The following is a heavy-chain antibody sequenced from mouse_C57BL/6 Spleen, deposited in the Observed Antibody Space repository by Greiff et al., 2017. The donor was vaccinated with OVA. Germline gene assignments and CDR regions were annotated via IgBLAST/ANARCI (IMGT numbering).Heavy chain of an antibody. CDR3: ARDQGYYGSSGFAY. CDR1: GFTFSDYY. J-gene: IGHJ3*01. D-gene: IGHD1-1*01. CDR2: INYDGSST. Sequence: EVQLVESEGGLVQPGSSMKLSCTASGFTFSDYYMAWVRQVPEKGLEWVANINYDGSSTYYLDSLKSRFIISRDNAKNILYLQMSSLKSEDTATYYCARDQGYYGSSGFAYWGQGTLVTVSA. V-gene: IGHV5-16*01.